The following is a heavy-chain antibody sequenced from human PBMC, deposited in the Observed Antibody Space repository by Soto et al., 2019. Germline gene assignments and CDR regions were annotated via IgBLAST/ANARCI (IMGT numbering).Heavy chain of an antibody. CDR1: GFTFSSYA. Sequence: PGGSLRLSCSASGFTFSSYAMHWVRQAPGKGLEYVSSISTNGGSTHYADSVKGRFTISRDNSKNTLYLQMNSLRAEDTAVYYCAKDVVRTAVAGNYYYYGMDVWGQGTTVTSP. J-gene: IGHJ6*02. CDR2: ISTNGGST. CDR3: AKDVVRTAVAGNYYYYGMDV. V-gene: IGHV3-64*04. D-gene: IGHD6-19*01.